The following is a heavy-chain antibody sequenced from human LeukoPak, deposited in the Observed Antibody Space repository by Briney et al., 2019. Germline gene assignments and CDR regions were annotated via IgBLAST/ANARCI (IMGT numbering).Heavy chain of an antibody. V-gene: IGHV3-23*01. CDR2: ISGSGNYA. J-gene: IGHJ4*02. D-gene: IGHD2-15*01. Sequence: GGSLRLSCAASGFTFSSSGMSWVRQAPGKGLDWVSVISGSGNYAYYADSVKGRFTISRDNSKNTLYLQMNSLRAEDTAVYYCAKSGLNRFDSWGQGTLVTVSS. CDR1: GFTFSSSG. CDR3: AKSGLNRFDS.